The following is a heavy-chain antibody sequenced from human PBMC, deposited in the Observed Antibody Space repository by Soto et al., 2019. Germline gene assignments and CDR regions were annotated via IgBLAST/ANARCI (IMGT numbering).Heavy chain of an antibody. V-gene: IGHV3-23*01. J-gene: IGHJ2*01. D-gene: IGHD4-17*01. CDR2: ISGSGGST. CDR3: AKRTVGWYFDL. Sequence: EVQLLESGGGLVQPGGSLRLSCAASGFTFSSYAMNWVRQAPGKGLEWVSVISGSGGSTYYADAVKGRFTISRDNSKNTLELQMNSLRAEGTAVYYCAKRTVGWYFDLWGRGTLVTVSS. CDR1: GFTFSSYA.